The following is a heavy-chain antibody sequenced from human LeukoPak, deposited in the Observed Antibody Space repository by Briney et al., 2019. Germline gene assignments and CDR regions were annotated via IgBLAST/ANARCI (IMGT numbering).Heavy chain of an antibody. CDR2: FDPEDGET. D-gene: IGHD1-26*01. CDR1: GYTFTGYY. Sequence: EASVKVSCKASGYTFTGYYMHWVRQAPGQGLEWMGGFDPEDGETIYAQKFQGRVTMTEDTSTDTAYMELSSLRSEDTAVYYCATALTRLVGATKGAFDYWGQGTLVTVSS. J-gene: IGHJ4*02. CDR3: ATALTRLVGATKGAFDY. V-gene: IGHV1-24*01.